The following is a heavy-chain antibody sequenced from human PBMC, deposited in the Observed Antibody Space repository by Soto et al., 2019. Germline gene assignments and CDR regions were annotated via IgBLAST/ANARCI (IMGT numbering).Heavy chain of an antibody. CDR3: ARAGNLFDY. J-gene: IGHJ4*02. V-gene: IGHV3-48*01. CDR1: GFTFSIYT. Sequence: EVQLVESGGGLVQPGGSLRLSCAASGFTFSIYTMNWIRQTPGKGLEWLSYISSSSTTIYYADSVKGRFTISRDNAKNSLYLQMNSLRAEDTAVYYCARAGNLFDYWGQGTLVTVSS. CDR2: ISSSSTTI.